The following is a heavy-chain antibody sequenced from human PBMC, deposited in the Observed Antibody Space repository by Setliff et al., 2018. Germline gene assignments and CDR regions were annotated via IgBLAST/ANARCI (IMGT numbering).Heavy chain of an antibody. Sequence: GGSLRLSCAASGFTFSSYGMYWVRQAPGKGLEWVACLSGGSSYIHYADSMKGRFTISRDDSKNSLYLQMNSLRAEDTGVYYCARDHGVVPGVDYMDVWGKGTTVTVSS. V-gene: IGHV3-21*01. D-gene: IGHD2-15*01. CDR2: LSGGSSYI. CDR1: GFTFSSYG. J-gene: IGHJ6*03. CDR3: ARDHGVVPGVDYMDV.